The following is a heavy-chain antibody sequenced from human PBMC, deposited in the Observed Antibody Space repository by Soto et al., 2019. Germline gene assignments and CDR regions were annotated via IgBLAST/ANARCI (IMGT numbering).Heavy chain of an antibody. CDR1: GGSISSYY. J-gene: IGHJ4*02. CDR2: IYYSGST. Sequence: QVQLQESGPGLVKPSETLSLTCTVSGGSISSYYWSWIRQPPGKGLEWIWYIYYSGSTNYNPSLKSRVTISVDTSKNQFSLKLSSVTAADTAVYYCAQTYYDILTGYSRFDYWGQGTLVTVSS. CDR3: AQTYYDILTGYSRFDY. D-gene: IGHD3-9*01. V-gene: IGHV4-59*01.